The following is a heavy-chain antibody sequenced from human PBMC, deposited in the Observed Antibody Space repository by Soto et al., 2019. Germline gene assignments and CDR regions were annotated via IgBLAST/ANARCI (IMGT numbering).Heavy chain of an antibody. J-gene: IGHJ4*02. Sequence: SVTLSLTCSVSGTSLSNFYWRWLRQSAGMGLEWHRSIYPRGPPDYNPSPKSTVTRSLHTTKHRDSLSLTSVTAADTAVYYCAKGGTYYFYSWGQGIVFTVSS. CDR3: AKGGTYYFYS. CDR2: IYPRGPP. CDR1: GTSLSNFY. V-gene: IGHV4-4*07. D-gene: IGHD3-16*01.